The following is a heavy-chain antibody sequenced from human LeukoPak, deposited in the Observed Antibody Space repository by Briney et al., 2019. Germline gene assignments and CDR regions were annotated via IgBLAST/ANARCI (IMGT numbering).Heavy chain of an antibody. V-gene: IGHV4-59*08. CDR3: ARQRNGSGDY. D-gene: IGHD3-10*01. J-gene: IGHJ4*02. CDR2: IYYSGNSGST. CDR1: GGAISGYY. Sequence: SETLSLTCAVSGGAISGYYWNWIRQPPGKGLEWIGYIYYSGNSGSTNYNSSLESRVTISVDTSKNQLSLKLSSVTAADTAVYYCARQRNGSGDYWGQGTLVTVSS.